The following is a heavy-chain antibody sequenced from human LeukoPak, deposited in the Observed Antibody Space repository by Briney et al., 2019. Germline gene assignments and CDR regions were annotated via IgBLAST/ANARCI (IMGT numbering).Heavy chain of an antibody. CDR1: GFTFSNFA. J-gene: IGHJ4*02. Sequence: GGSLRLSCAASGFTFSNFAMSWLRQAPGKGLEWVSYISSSGSTIYYADSVKGRFTISRDNAKNSLYLQMNSLRAEDTAVYYCASTRYDYGDYWGQGTLVTVSS. D-gene: IGHD3-9*01. CDR3: ASTRYDYGDY. V-gene: IGHV3-11*01. CDR2: ISSSGSTI.